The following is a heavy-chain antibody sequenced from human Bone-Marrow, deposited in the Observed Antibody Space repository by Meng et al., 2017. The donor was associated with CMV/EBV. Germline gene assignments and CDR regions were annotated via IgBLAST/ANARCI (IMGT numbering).Heavy chain of an antibody. CDR2: INSDGSST. Sequence: GESLKISCAASGFTFSSYWMHWARQAPGKGLVWVSRINSDGSSTSYADSVKGRFTISRDNAKNTLYLQMNSLRAEDTAVYYCAREGNYLGFDYWGQGTLVTVSS. CDR1: GFTFSSYW. J-gene: IGHJ4*02. CDR3: AREGNYLGFDY. D-gene: IGHD1-7*01. V-gene: IGHV3-74*01.